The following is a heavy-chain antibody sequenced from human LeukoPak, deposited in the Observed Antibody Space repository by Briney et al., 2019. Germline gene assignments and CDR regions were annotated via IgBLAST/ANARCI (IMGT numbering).Heavy chain of an antibody. CDR3: ARLHSSGWYGGDAFDI. J-gene: IGHJ3*02. D-gene: IGHD6-19*01. Sequence: GASVKVSCKASGYTFTSYDINWVRQATGQGLEWMGWMNPNSGNTGYAQKFQGRVTMTRNTSISTAYMELSSLRSEDVAVYYCARLHSSGWYGGDAFDIWGQGTMVTVSS. CDR2: MNPNSGNT. V-gene: IGHV1-8*01. CDR1: GYTFTSYD.